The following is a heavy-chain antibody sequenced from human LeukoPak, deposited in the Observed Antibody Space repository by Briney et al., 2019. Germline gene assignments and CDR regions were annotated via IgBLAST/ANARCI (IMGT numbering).Heavy chain of an antibody. V-gene: IGHV3-49*04. CDR3: TRGPIQLRLGELSSRPY. D-gene: IGHD3-16*02. CDR2: IRSKAYGGTT. J-gene: IGHJ4*02. CDR1: GFTISSSY. Sequence: GGSLRLSCAASGFTISSSYMSWVRQAPGKGLEGVGFIRSKAYGGTTEYAASVKGRFTISRDDSKSIAYLQMNSLKTEDTAVYYCTRGPIQLRLGELSSRPYWGQGTLVTVSS.